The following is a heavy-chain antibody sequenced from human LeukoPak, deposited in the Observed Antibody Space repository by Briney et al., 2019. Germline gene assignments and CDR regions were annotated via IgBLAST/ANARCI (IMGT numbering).Heavy chain of an antibody. CDR3: ASAGLEARYSYIDG. D-gene: IGHD5-12*01. V-gene: IGHV3-7*05. Sequence: PGGSLRLSCAASGFTFSRYWMSWVRQAPGKGLQWVSNIKQDGSEKYYVDSVKGRFTISRDNAKNSLYLQMNSLRAEDTAVYYCASAGLEARYSYIDGWGQGTLATV. CDR1: GFTFSRYW. CDR2: IKQDGSEK. J-gene: IGHJ4*01.